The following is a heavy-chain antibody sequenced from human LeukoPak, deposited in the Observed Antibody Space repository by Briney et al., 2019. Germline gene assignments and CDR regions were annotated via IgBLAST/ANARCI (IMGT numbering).Heavy chain of an antibody. CDR2: IRYDGSNK. V-gene: IGHV3-30*02. CDR3: AKETKKYYYDINWFDP. J-gene: IGHJ5*02. CDR1: GFTFSSYG. Sequence: GGSLRLSCAASGFTFSSYGMHWVRQAPGKGLEWVAFIRYDGSNKYYADSVKGRFAISRDNSKNTLYLQMNSLRAEDTAVYYCAKETKKYYYDINWFDPWGQGTLVTVPS. D-gene: IGHD3-22*01.